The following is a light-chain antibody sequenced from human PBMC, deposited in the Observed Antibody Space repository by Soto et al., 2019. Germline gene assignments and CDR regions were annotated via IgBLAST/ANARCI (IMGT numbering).Light chain of an antibody. CDR2: AAS. Sequence: DIQMTQSPSSLSASVADAVTMTCRASHAISIYLAWYQQKSGKPPNLLIYAASTLQFGVPSRFSGSGSGTDFSLTISNLQPEDVATYYCPKYNSAPRTFGQGTKVEIK. CDR3: PKYNSAPRT. J-gene: IGKJ1*01. V-gene: IGKV1-27*01. CDR1: HAISIY.